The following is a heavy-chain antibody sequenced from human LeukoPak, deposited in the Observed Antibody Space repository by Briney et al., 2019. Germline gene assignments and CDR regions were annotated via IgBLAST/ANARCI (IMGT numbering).Heavy chain of an antibody. J-gene: IGHJ4*02. CDR1: GFTFSSYA. D-gene: IGHD3-22*01. CDR2: ISGSGGST. V-gene: IGHV3-23*01. Sequence: PGGSLRLSCAASGFTFSSYAMSWVRQAPGKGLEWVSAISGSGGSTYYADSVKGRFTISRDNSKNTLYLQMNSLRADDTAVYYCARDWRYYYDSSGRPYWGQGTLVTVSS. CDR3: ARDWRYYYDSSGRPY.